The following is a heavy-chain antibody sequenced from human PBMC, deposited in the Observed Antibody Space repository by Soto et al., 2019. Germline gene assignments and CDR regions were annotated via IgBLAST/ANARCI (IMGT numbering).Heavy chain of an antibody. CDR2: IIPIFGTA. Sequence: QVQLVQSGAEVKKPGSSVKVSCKASGGTFSSYAISWVRQAPGQGLEWMGGIIPIFGTANYAQKFQGRVTITADESTSTAYMELSSLRSEDTAAYYCARGTYYYDSSGYYLGYWGQGTLVTVSS. CDR1: GGTFSSYA. CDR3: ARGTYYYDSSGYYLGY. D-gene: IGHD3-22*01. V-gene: IGHV1-69*01. J-gene: IGHJ4*02.